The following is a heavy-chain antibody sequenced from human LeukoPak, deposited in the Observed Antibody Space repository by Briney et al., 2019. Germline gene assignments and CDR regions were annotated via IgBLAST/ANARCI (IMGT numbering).Heavy chain of an antibody. CDR2: ITGSGGST. CDR1: GFTISTYD. Sequence: PGGSLRLSCAASGFTISTYDMSWVRQAPGEGLEWVSAITGSGGSTYYADSVKGRFTISRDNSKNTLYLQMNSLRAEDTAVYYCAKDQGDYSSGWSIFDYWAREGWSPSPQ. J-gene: IGHJ4*02. CDR3: AKDQGDYSSGWSIFDY. D-gene: IGHD6-19*01. V-gene: IGHV3-23*01.